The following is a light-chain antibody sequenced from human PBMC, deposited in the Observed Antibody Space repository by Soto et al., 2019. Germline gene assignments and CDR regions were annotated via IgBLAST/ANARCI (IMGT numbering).Light chain of an antibody. Sequence: EIVMTQSPATLSVSPGERVTLSCRASQSVRSNLAWYQQKPGQAPRLLIYGASTRATGLPARFSGSGSGTDFTLTISSLQSEDFAVYYCQQYYSYPSFGGGTKVEIK. V-gene: IGKV3-15*01. J-gene: IGKJ4*02. CDR1: QSVRSN. CDR2: GAS. CDR3: QQYYSYPS.